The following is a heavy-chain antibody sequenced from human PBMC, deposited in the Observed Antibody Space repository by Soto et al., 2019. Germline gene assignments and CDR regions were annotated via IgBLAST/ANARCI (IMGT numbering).Heavy chain of an antibody. D-gene: IGHD6-19*01. Sequence: ASVKVSCKASGYTFTSYYMHWLRQAPGQGLERMGIINPSGGSTSYAQKFQGRVTITRDTSASTAYMELSSLRSEDTAVYYCARAVAVPADFDYWGQGTLVTVSS. CDR2: INPSGGST. CDR1: GYTFTSYY. V-gene: IGHV1-46*01. CDR3: ARAVAVPADFDY. J-gene: IGHJ4*02.